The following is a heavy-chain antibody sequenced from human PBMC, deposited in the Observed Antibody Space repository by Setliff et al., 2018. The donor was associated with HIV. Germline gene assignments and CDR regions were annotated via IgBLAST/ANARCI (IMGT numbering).Heavy chain of an antibody. CDR2: VFYSGTT. CDR3: VALSVVQTQAMELAWFEP. CDR1: GGCINTNSYY. V-gene: IGHV4-39*02. J-gene: IGHJ5*02. D-gene: IGHD1-26*01. Sequence: SETLSLTGNVSGGCINTNSYYWGWIRQPPGKKVEWIGNVFYSGTTYYSPSLKSRVTISVDTAKNHFSLRLSSVTAADTAVYFCVALSVVQTQAMELAWFEPWGQGTPVTVSS.